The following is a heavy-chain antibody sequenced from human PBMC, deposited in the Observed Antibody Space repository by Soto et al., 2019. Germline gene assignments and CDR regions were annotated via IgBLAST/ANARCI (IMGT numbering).Heavy chain of an antibody. Sequence: PGGSLRLSCAASGFTFSSYAMSWVRQAPGKGLEWVSAISGSGGSTYYADSVKGRFTISRDNSKNTLYLQMNSLRADDTAVYYCAKVPWFGELGHWFDPWGQGTLVTVSS. D-gene: IGHD3-10*01. J-gene: IGHJ5*02. CDR2: ISGSGGST. V-gene: IGHV3-23*01. CDR1: GFTFSSYA. CDR3: AKVPWFGELGHWFDP.